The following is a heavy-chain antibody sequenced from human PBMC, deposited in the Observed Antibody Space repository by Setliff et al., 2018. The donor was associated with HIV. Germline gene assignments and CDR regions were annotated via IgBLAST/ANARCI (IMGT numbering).Heavy chain of an antibody. J-gene: IGHJ4*02. Sequence: ASVKVSCKASGYTFSNYGITWVRQAPGQGLEWMGWINTNSGTTHFAQSFQGRVTITRDASATTAYMELSSLRSEDTAVYYCARDHRPNYYDNSGSPGYWGQGTLVTVSS. CDR3: ARDHRPNYYDNSGSPGY. D-gene: IGHD3-22*01. CDR1: GYTFSNYG. CDR2: INTNSGTT. V-gene: IGHV1-18*01.